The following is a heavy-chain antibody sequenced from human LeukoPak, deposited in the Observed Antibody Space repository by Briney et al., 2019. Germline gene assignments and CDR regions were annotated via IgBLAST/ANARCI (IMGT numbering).Heavy chain of an antibody. J-gene: IGHJ3*02. CDR2: ISSSSSTI. CDR3: VRTSSGYSPI. V-gene: IGHV3-48*01. D-gene: IGHD3-22*01. CDR1: GFTFSTYS. Sequence: GGSLRLSCAASGFTFSTYSMNWVRQAPGKGLEWVSYISSSSSTIYYADSVKGRFTISRDNSKNTLYLQMRSLRAEDTAVFYCVRTSSGYSPIWGQGTMVTVSS.